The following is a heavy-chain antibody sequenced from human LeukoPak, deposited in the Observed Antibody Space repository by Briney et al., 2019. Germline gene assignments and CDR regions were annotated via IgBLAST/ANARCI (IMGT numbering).Heavy chain of an antibody. V-gene: IGHV4-61*02. Sequence: PSQTLSLTCTVSGGSISSGSYYWSRIRQTAGMGLEWIRRTYTSGSTNYNPSLKSRVTISVDTSKNQFSLKPSSVTAEDAAVYYCAREGGITMVRVVITYWGQGTLVTVSS. D-gene: IGHD3-10*01. CDR3: AREGGITMVRVVITY. CDR2: TYTSGST. J-gene: IGHJ4*02. CDR1: GGSISSGSYY.